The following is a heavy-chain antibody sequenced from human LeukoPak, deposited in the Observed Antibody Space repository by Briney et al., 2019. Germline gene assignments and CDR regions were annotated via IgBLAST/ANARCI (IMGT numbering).Heavy chain of an antibody. V-gene: IGHV1-69*06. Sequence: ASVKVSCKASGVTFTNYPMNWVRQAPGQGLEWMGGFISMFGTPNYAQKFQDRVTMTADKSTNTLYLELRNLKSEDTAMYYCVRGRQYFFDDWGQGTLVTVSS. D-gene: IGHD2/OR15-2a*01. J-gene: IGHJ4*02. CDR1: GVTFTNYP. CDR2: FISMFGTP. CDR3: VRGRQYFFDD.